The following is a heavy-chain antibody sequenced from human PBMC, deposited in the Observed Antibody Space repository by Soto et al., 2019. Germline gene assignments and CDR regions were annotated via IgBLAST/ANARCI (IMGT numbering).Heavy chain of an antibody. D-gene: IGHD3-10*01. CDR2: INAGNGNT. CDR1: GYTFTSYA. CDR3: ARDRRLLWFGDSNWCDP. Sequence: QVQLVQSGAEVKKPGASVKVSCKASGYTFTSYAMHWVRQAPGQRLEWMGWINAGNGNTKYSQKFQGRVTITRDTSASTAYMELSSLRSEDTAVYYCARDRRLLWFGDSNWCDPWGQGTLVTVSS. V-gene: IGHV1-3*01. J-gene: IGHJ5*02.